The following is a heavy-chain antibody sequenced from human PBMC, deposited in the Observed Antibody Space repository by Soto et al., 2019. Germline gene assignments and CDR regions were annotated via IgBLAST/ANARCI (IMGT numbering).Heavy chain of an antibody. Sequence: SETPSLTCAVSSGSISSSNWWSWVRQPPGKGLEWIGEIYHSGSTNYNPSLKSRVTISVDKSKNQFSLKLSSVTAADTAVYYCARSRAARPPYYYYYYMDVWGKGTTVT. J-gene: IGHJ6*03. CDR3: ARSRAARPPYYYYYYMDV. CDR1: SGSISSSNW. CDR2: IYHSGST. D-gene: IGHD6-6*01. V-gene: IGHV4-4*02.